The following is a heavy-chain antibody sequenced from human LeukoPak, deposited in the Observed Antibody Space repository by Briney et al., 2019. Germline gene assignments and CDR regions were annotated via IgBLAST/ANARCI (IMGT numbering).Heavy chain of an antibody. J-gene: IGHJ4*02. CDR2: ISSNGGST. D-gene: IGHD3-9*01. V-gene: IGHV3-64D*06. CDR1: GFTFSSYA. CDR3: VKDYDILTGYFDY. Sequence: GGSLRLSCSASGFTFSSYAMHWVREAPGKGLEYVSAISSNGGSTYYADSVKGRFTISRDNSKNTLYLQMSSLRAEDTAVYYCVKDYDILTGYFDYWGQGTLVTVSS.